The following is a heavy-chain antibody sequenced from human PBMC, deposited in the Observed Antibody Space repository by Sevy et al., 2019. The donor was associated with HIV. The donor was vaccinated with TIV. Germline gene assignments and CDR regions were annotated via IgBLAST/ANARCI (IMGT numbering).Heavy chain of an antibody. CDR2: ISYEGSET. D-gene: IGHD6-13*01. J-gene: IGHJ4*01. CDR1: GFAFSSHA. V-gene: IGHV3-30-3*01. Sequence: GGCLRLSCAASGFAFSSHAMHWVRQAPGKGLEWVAVISYEGSETFYAASVEGRFTISRDNSKNMLSLQINSLRPEDTARCYCARHGGYSIKWYPLYWGHGTLVTVSS. CDR3: ARHGGYSIKWYPLY.